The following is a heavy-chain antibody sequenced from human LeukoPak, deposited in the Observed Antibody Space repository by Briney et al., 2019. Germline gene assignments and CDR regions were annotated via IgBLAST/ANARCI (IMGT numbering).Heavy chain of an antibody. D-gene: IGHD5-12*01. V-gene: IGHV4-30-4*08. CDR3: ARSGEQLSGYDF. J-gene: IGHJ4*02. Sequence: PSETLSLTCTVSGGSISSGDYYWSWIRQPPGKGLEWIGYIYYSGSTYYNPSLKSRVTISVDTSKNQFSLKLSSVTAADTAVYYCARSGEQLSGYDFWGQGTLVTVSS. CDR2: IYYSGST. CDR1: GGSISSGDYY.